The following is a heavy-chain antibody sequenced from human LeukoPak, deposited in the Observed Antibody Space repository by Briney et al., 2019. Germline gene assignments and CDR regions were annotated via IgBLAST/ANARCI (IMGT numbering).Heavy chain of an antibody. J-gene: IGHJ4*02. Sequence: GGSLSLSCAASGFTFSSNYMSWVRQAPGKGLEWVSVIYSGGSTYYTDSVKGRFTISRDNSKNTLYLQVNSVRAEDTAVYYCASPGGESYGGCGGFGYWGQGNLVTVPS. CDR3: ASPGGESYGGCGGFGY. CDR2: IYSGGST. D-gene: IGHD4-23*01. V-gene: IGHV3-53*01. CDR1: GFTFSSNY.